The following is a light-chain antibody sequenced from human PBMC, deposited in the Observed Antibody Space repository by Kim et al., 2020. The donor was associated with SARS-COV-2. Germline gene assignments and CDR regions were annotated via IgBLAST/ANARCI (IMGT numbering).Light chain of an antibody. Sequence: DIQMTQSPSSLSGSVGDRVNMTCRASQGISKYLAWVQQKPGKAPKSLIYAASVLRSGVSSKFSGSGSGTDFTLTISSLQPEDFATYYCLQYNIYPLTFGGGTKVDIK. CDR1: QGISKY. V-gene: IGKV1-16*02. CDR3: LQYNIYPLT. J-gene: IGKJ4*01. CDR2: AAS.